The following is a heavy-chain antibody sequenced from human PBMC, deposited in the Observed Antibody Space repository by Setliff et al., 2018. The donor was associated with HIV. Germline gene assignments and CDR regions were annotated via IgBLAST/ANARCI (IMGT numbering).Heavy chain of an antibody. CDR1: GGSIISSHW. J-gene: IGHJ4*02. CDR3: ARVGLPYNSGRLDQ. Sequence: LSLPCTVSGGSIISSHWWSWVRQPPGKGLEWIGEIFHSGSPNYNPSLKSRLTISVDKSKNQFSLKLTSVTAADTAVYYCARVGLPYNSGRLDQWGQGSLVTVSS. CDR2: IFHSGSP. D-gene: IGHD5-18*01. V-gene: IGHV4-4*02.